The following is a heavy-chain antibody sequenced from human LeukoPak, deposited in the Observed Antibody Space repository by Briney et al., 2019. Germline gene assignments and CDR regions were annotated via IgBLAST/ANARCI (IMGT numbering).Heavy chain of an antibody. V-gene: IGHV1-8*01. D-gene: IGHD6-19*01. CDR1: GYTFTSYD. J-gene: IGHJ4*02. Sequence: ASVKVSCKASGYTFTSYDINWVRQATGQGLEWMGWMNPNSGNTGYAQKFQGRVTMTRNTSISTAYMELSSLRSEDTAVYYCARAAYSSLWVYFDNWGQGTLDTVSS. CDR3: ARAAYSSLWVYFDN. CDR2: MNPNSGNT.